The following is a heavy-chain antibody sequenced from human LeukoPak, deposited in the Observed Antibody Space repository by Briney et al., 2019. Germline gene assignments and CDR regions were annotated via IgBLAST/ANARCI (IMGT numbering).Heavy chain of an antibody. CDR2: IYPDDSDT. V-gene: IGHV5-51*01. CDR1: GYTFTNYW. J-gene: IGHJ4*02. CDR3: AMSANYGGDCYSYYFDH. Sequence: GESLKISCKGSGYTFTNYWIGWVRQMPGKGLEWMGIIYPDDSDTRYSPSFQGQVTISVDKSIRIAYLQWSSLKASDTAMYYCAMSANYGGDCYSYYFDHWGQGTLVTVSP. D-gene: IGHD2-21*02.